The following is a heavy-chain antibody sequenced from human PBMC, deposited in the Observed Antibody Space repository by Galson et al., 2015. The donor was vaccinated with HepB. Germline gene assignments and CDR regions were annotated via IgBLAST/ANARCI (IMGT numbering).Heavy chain of an antibody. Sequence: SLRHPCAASGVTLSNAWMNWCRPARGNGLEWVGRIKSKTDGGTTDYAAPVKGRFTISRDDSKNTLYLQMNSLKTEDTAVYYCTTPYYYDSSGYLDYFYGMDVWGQGTTVTVSS. CDR3: TTPYYYDSSGYLDYFYGMDV. V-gene: IGHV3-15*07. CDR1: GVTLSNAW. CDR2: IKSKTDGGTT. J-gene: IGHJ6*02. D-gene: IGHD3-22*01.